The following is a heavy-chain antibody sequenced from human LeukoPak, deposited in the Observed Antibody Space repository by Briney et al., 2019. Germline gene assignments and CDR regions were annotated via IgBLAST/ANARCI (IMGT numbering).Heavy chain of an antibody. CDR2: IYYSGST. CDR3: ARGSGGYYDILTGYAPSYYFDY. CDR1: GGSISSYY. Sequence: SETLSLTCTVSGGSISSYYWSWIRQPPGKGLEWIGYIYYSGSTNYNPSLKSRVTISVDTSKNQFSLKLSSVTAADTAVYYCARGSGGYYDILTGYAPSYYFDYWGQGTLVTVSS. V-gene: IGHV4-59*08. J-gene: IGHJ4*02. D-gene: IGHD3-9*01.